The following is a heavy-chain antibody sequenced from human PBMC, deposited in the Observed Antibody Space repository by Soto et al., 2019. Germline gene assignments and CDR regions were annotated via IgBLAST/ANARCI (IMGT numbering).Heavy chain of an antibody. Sequence: GGSLRLSCAASGFTFSSYEMNWVRQAPGKGLEWVSYISSSGSTIYYADSVKGRFTISRDNAKNSLYLQMNSLRAEDTAVYYCARVGPWELRYYYYGMDVWGQGTTVTVSS. J-gene: IGHJ6*02. CDR2: ISSSGSTI. V-gene: IGHV3-48*03. CDR1: GFTFSSYE. CDR3: ARVGPWELRYYYYGMDV. D-gene: IGHD1-7*01.